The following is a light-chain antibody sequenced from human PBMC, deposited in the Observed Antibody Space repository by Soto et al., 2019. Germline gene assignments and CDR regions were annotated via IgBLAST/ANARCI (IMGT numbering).Light chain of an antibody. V-gene: IGLV2-14*01. Sequence: QSALTQPASVSGSPGQSITISCTGTSSDVGGYNYVSWYQQHPGTAPRLLIYGVSNRPSGVSNRFSGSKSGNTASLTISGLQAEDEADYYCSSYTSSSRVFGGGTKVTVL. J-gene: IGLJ2*01. CDR1: SSDVGGYNY. CDR2: GVS. CDR3: SSYTSSSRV.